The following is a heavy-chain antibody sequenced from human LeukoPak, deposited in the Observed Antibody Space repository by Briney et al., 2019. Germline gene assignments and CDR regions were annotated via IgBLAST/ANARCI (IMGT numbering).Heavy chain of an antibody. Sequence: GGSLRLSCAASGFTFSSYWMSWVRQAPGKGLEWVANIKQDGSEKYYVDSVKGRFTTSRDNAKNSLYLQMNSLRAEDTAVYYCARAGYYYDSSGYFDYWGQGTLVTVSS. V-gene: IGHV3-7*04. D-gene: IGHD3-22*01. CDR3: ARAGYYYDSSGYFDY. J-gene: IGHJ4*02. CDR2: IKQDGSEK. CDR1: GFTFSSYW.